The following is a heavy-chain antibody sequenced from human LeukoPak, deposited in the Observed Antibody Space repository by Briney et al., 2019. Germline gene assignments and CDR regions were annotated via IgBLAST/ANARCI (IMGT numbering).Heavy chain of an antibody. D-gene: IGHD2-21*02. V-gene: IGHV3-15*01. CDR2: IKSKTDGGTT. CDR1: GLTFSNAW. J-gene: IGHJ6*04. Sequence: GGSLRLSCAASGLTFSNAWMSWVRQAPGKGLEWVGRIKSKTDGGTTDYAAPVKGRFTISRDDSKNTLYLQMNSLKTEDTAVYYFTVTSLYYDYYYGMDVWGKGTTVTVSS. CDR3: TVTSLYYDYYYGMDV.